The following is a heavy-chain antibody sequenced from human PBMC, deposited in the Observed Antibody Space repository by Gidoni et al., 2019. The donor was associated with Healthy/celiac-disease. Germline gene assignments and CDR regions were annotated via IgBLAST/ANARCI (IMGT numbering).Heavy chain of an antibody. CDR3: ARDSRRAAAGSGGGFDY. CDR2: PLCGTA. Sequence: PLCGTANYAQKFQGRVTITADESTSTAYMELSSLRSEDTAVYYCARDSRRAAAGSGGGFDYWGQGTLVTVSS. V-gene: IGHV1-69*01. J-gene: IGHJ4*02. D-gene: IGHD6-13*01.